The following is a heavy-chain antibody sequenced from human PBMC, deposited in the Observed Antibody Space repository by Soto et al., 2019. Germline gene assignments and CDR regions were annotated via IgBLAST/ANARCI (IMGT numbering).Heavy chain of an antibody. CDR1: GYTFTSYD. CDR2: MNPNSGNT. J-gene: IGHJ6*02. CDR3: ARQEKLAAAGIHSKKYYCYGMDV. D-gene: IGHD6-13*01. Sequence: QVQLVQSGAEVKKPGASVKVSCKASGYTFTSYDINWVRQATGQGLEWMGWMNPNSGNTGYAQKFQGRVTMTRNTSISTAYMELSSLRSEDTAVYYCARQEKLAAAGIHSKKYYCYGMDVWGQGTTVTVSS. V-gene: IGHV1-8*01.